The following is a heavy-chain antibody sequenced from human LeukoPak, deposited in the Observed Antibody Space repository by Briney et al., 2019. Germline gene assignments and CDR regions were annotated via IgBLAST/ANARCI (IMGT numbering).Heavy chain of an antibody. J-gene: IGHJ4*02. CDR1: GGFVSSSSYY. V-gene: IGHV4-39*01. CDR2: IYYSGTT. D-gene: IGHD6-13*01. CDR3: ARHGGAAAAIDY. Sequence: SETLSLTCTVSGGFVSSSSYYWGWIRQPPGKGLEWIGSIYYSGTTYYIPSLKSRITISVDTSKNQFSLKLNSVTAADTAVYYCARHGGAAAAIDYWGRGTLVTVSS.